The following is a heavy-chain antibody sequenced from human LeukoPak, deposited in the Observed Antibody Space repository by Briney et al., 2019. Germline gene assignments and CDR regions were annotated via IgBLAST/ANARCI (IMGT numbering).Heavy chain of an antibody. Sequence: GGSLRLSCAASGFTFSNAWMSWVRQAPGKGLEWVGRIRTKSEGTTEYAAPVKGRFTISRDDSKNALYLQMDSLETEDTAVYYCTIDSNSGWTGYWGQGTLVTVSS. J-gene: IGHJ4*02. CDR2: IRTKSEGTT. D-gene: IGHD6-19*01. V-gene: IGHV3-15*01. CDR1: GFTFSNAW. CDR3: TIDSNSGWTGY.